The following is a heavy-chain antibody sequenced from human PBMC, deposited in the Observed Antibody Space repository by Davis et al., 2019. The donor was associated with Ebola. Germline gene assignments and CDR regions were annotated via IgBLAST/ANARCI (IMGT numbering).Heavy chain of an antibody. D-gene: IGHD6-19*01. Sequence: GESLKISCAASGFTFSSYGMHWVRQAPGKGLEWVAVTWCDGSNTYYADSVKGRFTISRDNSKNTLYLQMNSLRVEDTAVYYCARDIYSSAWQRRANWFDPWGQGTLVTVSS. CDR2: TWCDGSNT. CDR3: ARDIYSSAWQRRANWFDP. V-gene: IGHV3-33*01. CDR1: GFTFSSYG. J-gene: IGHJ5*02.